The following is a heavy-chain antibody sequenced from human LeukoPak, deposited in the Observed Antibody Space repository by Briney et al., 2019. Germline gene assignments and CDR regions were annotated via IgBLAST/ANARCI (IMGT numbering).Heavy chain of an antibody. Sequence: PGGSLRLSCAAPGFTFSSYAMNWVRQAPGKGLEWVSIISGSGDATYYADSVKGRFTISRDNSKNTLYLQMNSLRAEDTAVYYCAKDHYYYGSGSFFAAFDIWGQGTMVTVSS. V-gene: IGHV3-23*01. J-gene: IGHJ3*02. CDR1: GFTFSSYA. D-gene: IGHD3-10*01. CDR3: AKDHYYYGSGSFFAAFDI. CDR2: ISGSGDAT.